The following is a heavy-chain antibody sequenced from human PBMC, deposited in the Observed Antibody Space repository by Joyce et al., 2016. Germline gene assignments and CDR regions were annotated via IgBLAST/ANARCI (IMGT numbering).Heavy chain of an antibody. Sequence: QVQLVESGGGVVQPGRSLRLSCAASGFTFRSFGFHWVRQAQGTGLEWVAAISSDGSSKYYADSVKGRFIISRDNSRNTLYLQIDSPRAEDTALYYGAKEGGVSTTVNLWFGLDVWGPGTTVTVSS. CDR2: ISSDGSSK. CDR1: GFTFRSFG. V-gene: IGHV3-30*18. J-gene: IGHJ6*02. CDR3: AKEGGVSTTVNLWFGLDV. D-gene: IGHD4-11*01.